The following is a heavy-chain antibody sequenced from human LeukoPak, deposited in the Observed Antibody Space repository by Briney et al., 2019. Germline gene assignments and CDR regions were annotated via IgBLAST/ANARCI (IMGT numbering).Heavy chain of an antibody. CDR2: ISRAGDRT. J-gene: IGHJ3*01. CDR3: VRGESFAFDV. Sequence: GGSLRLSCVGSGFIFSSYDMGWVRQAPGKGLEWVSSISRAGDRTYYEDSVKGRFTISRDNSRNTMYLQMNSLRAEDTAVYDCVRGESFAFDVWGQGTMVTVSS. V-gene: IGHV3-23*01. CDR1: GFIFSSYD.